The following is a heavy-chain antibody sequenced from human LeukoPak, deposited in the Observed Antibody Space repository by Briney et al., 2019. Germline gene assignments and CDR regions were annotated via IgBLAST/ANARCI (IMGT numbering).Heavy chain of an antibody. Sequence: SETLSLTCTVSGGSISSSSYYWGWIRQPPGKGLEWIGSIYYSGSTYYNPSLKSRVTISVDTSKNQFSLKLSSVTAADTAVYYCARYYYYYMGVWGKGTTVTVSS. CDR2: IYYSGST. CDR3: ARYYYYYMGV. CDR1: GGSISSSSYY. J-gene: IGHJ6*03. V-gene: IGHV4-39*07.